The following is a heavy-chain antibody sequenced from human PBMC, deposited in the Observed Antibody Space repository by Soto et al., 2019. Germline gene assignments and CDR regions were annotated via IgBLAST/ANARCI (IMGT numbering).Heavy chain of an antibody. Sequence: SETLSLTCTVSGGSISSYYWSWIRQPPGKGLEWIGYIYYSGSTNYNPSLKSRVTISVDTSKNQFSLKLSSVTAADTAVYYCARDNYCSGGSCYWGAYYYYMDVWGKGTTVTVSS. J-gene: IGHJ6*03. CDR1: GGSISSYY. V-gene: IGHV4-59*01. D-gene: IGHD2-15*01. CDR2: IYYSGST. CDR3: ARDNYCSGGSCYWGAYYYYMDV.